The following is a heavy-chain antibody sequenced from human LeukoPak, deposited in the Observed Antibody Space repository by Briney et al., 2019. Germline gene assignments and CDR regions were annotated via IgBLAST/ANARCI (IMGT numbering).Heavy chain of an antibody. CDR2: IKQDGSEK. CDR1: GFTFSSYW. J-gene: IGHJ5*02. D-gene: IGHD2-2*02. CDR3: AKDHGLKLYTYGSDL. V-gene: IGHV3-7*01. Sequence: PGGSLRLSCAASGFTFSSYWMSWVRQAPGKGLEWVANIKQDGSEKYYVDSVKGRFTISRDNAKNSLYLQMNSLRVEDTAIYYCAKDHGLKLYTYGSDLWGQGTLVTVSS.